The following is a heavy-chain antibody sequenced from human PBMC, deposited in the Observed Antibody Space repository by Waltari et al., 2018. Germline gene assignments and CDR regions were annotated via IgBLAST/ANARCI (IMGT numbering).Heavy chain of an antibody. CDR2: IIPIFGTA. D-gene: IGHD6-6*01. Sequence: QVQLVQSGAEVKKPGSSVKVSCTASGGTFSSYAISWVRQDPGQGLEWMGGIIPIFGTANYAQKFQGRVTITADESTSTAYMELSSLRSEDTAVYYCASFRRAARPEAFDIWGQGTMVTVSS. CDR1: GGTFSSYA. V-gene: IGHV1-69*01. CDR3: ASFRRAARPEAFDI. J-gene: IGHJ3*02.